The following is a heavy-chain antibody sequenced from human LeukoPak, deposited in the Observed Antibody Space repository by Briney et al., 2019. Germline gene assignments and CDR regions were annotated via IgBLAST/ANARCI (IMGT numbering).Heavy chain of an antibody. V-gene: IGHV1-2*02. CDR1: GYTFTSYY. J-gene: IGHJ4*02. D-gene: IGHD3-3*01. CDR2: INPNSGGT. CDR3: ARGLEIFGVVKFDY. Sequence: ASVKVSCKASGYTFTSYYMHWVRQAPGQGLEWMGWINPNSGGTNYAQKFQGRVTMTRDTSISTAYMELSRLRSDDTAVYYCARGLEIFGVVKFDYWGQGTLVTVSS.